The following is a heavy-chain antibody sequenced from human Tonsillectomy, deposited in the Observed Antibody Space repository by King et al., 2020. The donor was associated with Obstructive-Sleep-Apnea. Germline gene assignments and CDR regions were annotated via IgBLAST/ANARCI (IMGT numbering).Heavy chain of an antibody. J-gene: IGHJ2*01. V-gene: IGHV4-59*01. Sequence: QLQESGPGLVKPSETLSLTCTVSGGSISSYYWSWIRQPPGKGLEWIGYIYYSGSTNYNPSLKSRGTISVETSKNQFSLKLSSGTAADTAVYYCAREQEYYYGSGSLSWYFDLWGRGTLVTVSS. CDR1: GGSISSYY. CDR3: AREQEYYYGSGSLSWYFDL. D-gene: IGHD3-10*01. CDR2: IYYSGST.